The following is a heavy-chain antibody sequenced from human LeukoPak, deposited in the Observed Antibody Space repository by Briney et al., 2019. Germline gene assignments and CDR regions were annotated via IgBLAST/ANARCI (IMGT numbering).Heavy chain of an antibody. J-gene: IGHJ6*03. CDR3: AKDRLELPEGYYYYMDV. CDR1: GFTFSSYA. D-gene: IGHD1-7*01. CDR2: ISGSGGST. V-gene: IGHV3-23*01. Sequence: GGSLRLSCAASGFTFSSYAMSWVRQAPGKGLEWVSAISGSGGSTYYADSVKGRFTISRDNSKNTLYLQMNSLRAEDTAVYYCAKDRLELPEGYYYYMDVWGQGTTVTVSS.